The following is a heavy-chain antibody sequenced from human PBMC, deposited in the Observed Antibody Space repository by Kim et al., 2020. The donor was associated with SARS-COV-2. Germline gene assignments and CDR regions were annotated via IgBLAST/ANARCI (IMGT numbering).Heavy chain of an antibody. CDR2: ISYSGNS. Sequence: SETLSLTCSVSGGSIRSGGKFWTWIRQHPAKGLDWIGYISYSGNSHYSPSLRSRVSISLQTSENQFSLELISVTAADTSVYYCASGQPLDYSGQG. CDR1: GGSIRSGGKF. D-gene: IGHD2-2*01. V-gene: IGHV4-31*03. CDR3: ASGQPLDY. J-gene: IGHJ4*02.